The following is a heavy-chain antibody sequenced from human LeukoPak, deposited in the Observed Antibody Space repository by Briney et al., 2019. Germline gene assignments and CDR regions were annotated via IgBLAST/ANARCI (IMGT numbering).Heavy chain of an antibody. D-gene: IGHD3-16*01. V-gene: IGHV3-7*03. Sequence: GGSLRISCAASGFTFSSYWMNWARQAPGKGLEWVASINHNGNVNYYVDSVKGRFTISRDNAKNSLYLQMSNLRAEDTAVYFCARGGGLDVWGQGATVTVSS. J-gene: IGHJ6*02. CDR3: ARGGGLDV. CDR1: GFTFSSYW. CDR2: INHNGNVN.